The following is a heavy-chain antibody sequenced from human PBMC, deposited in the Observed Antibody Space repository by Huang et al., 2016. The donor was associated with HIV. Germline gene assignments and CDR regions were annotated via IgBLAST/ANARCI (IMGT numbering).Heavy chain of an antibody. CDR2: INHSGNT. CDR1: GGSFSGYY. V-gene: IGHV4-34*02. D-gene: IGHD3-22*01. CDR3: ARRYNSRRDY. J-gene: IGHJ4*02. Sequence: QVQLEQWGAGLLKASETLSLTCAVYGGSFSGYYWNWPRQDPGKGLEGVGEINHSGNTKYKPSLKSRVNMSVDTAKSQFSLYRTSLSAADTGTYFCARRYNSRRDYWGRGTLVTVHS.